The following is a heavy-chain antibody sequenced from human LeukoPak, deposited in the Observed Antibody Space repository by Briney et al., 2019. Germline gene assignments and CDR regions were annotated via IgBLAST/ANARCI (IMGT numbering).Heavy chain of an antibody. CDR3: ARDLPYSGYANFSGDAFDI. D-gene: IGHD5-12*01. CDR1: GFTFSSYG. Sequence: PGRSLRLSCAASGFTFSSYGMHWVRQAPGKGLEWVAVIWYDGSNKYYADSVKGRFTISRDNSKNTLYLQMNSLRAEDTAVYYCARDLPYSGYANFSGDAFDIWGQGTMVTVSS. J-gene: IGHJ3*02. V-gene: IGHV3-33*01. CDR2: IWYDGSNK.